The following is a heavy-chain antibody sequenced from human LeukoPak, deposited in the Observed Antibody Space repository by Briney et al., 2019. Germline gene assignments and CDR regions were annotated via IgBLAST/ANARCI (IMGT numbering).Heavy chain of an antibody. J-gene: IGHJ4*02. V-gene: IGHV1-18*01. CDR2: ISAYNGNT. D-gene: IGHD3-10*01. CDR3: ASAADYYGSGGFDY. CDR1: GYTFTSYG. Sequence: GASVTVSCKASGYTFTSYGISWVRQAPGQGLEWMGWISAYNGNTNYAQKLQGRVTMTTDTSTSTAYMELRSLRSDDTAVYYCASAADYYGSGGFDYWGQGTLVTVSS.